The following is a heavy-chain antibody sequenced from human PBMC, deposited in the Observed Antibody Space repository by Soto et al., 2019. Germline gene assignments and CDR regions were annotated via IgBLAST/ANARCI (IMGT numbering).Heavy chain of an antibody. CDR1: GFTFGDYA. CDR2: IRSKPYDGTT. V-gene: IGHV3-49*03. D-gene: IGHD3-10*01. J-gene: IGHJ6*02. Sequence: GGSLRLSCTASGFTFGDYAMSWFRQAPGKWLEWVGFIRSKPYDGTTEYAASAKGRFTISRDDSKSIAYLQMNSLKTEDTAVYYCAKDLFSMVRGASYYSYGMDVWGQGXTVTVSS. CDR3: AKDLFSMVRGASYYSYGMDV.